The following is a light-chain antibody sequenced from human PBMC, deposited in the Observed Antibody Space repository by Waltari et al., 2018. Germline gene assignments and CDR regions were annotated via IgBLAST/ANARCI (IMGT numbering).Light chain of an antibody. CDR1: QSLLHIDGKTY. V-gene: IGKV2-29*02. J-gene: IGKJ4*01. Sequence: DIVMTQTPLSLSVTPGQSASISCKSSQSLLHIDGKTYLYWYLQKPGQSPHLLIYEGSSWFAGVPDRFSGSGSGTTFTLKISRVEAEDVGVYYCMQALHLPAVTFGGGTKVELK. CDR2: EGS. CDR3: MQALHLPAVT.